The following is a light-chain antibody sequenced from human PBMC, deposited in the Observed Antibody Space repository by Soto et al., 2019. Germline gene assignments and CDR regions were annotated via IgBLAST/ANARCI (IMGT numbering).Light chain of an antibody. CDR2: DAS. J-gene: IGKJ5*01. CDR1: RSVNNY. V-gene: IGKV3-11*01. CDR3: QQRSNWPP. Sequence: EIVMTQSPATLCVSPGERATLSCRASRSVNNYLAWFQQKPGQAPRLLIYDASNRATGIPARFSGSGSGTDFTLTISSLEPEDFAVYYCQQRSNWPPFGQGTRLEIK.